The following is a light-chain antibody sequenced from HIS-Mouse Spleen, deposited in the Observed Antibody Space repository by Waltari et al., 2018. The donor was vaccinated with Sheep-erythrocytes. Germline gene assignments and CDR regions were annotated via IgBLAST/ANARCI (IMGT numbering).Light chain of an antibody. CDR1: ARNVGGITL. J-gene: IGLJ1*01. CDR3: CSYAGSSTFYV. CDR2: EAS. V-gene: IGLV2-23*02. Sequence: QSPRTQPPSVSGSPDRPIPIPCPGTARNVGGITLFSWYQQHPGKAPKLMIYEASKGPSGVSNRFSGSKSGNTASLTISGLQAEDEADYYCCSYAGSSTFYVFGTGTKVTVL.